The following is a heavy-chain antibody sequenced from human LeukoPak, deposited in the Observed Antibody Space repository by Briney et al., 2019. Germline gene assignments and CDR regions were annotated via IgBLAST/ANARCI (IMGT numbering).Heavy chain of an antibody. D-gene: IGHD1-1*01. CDR1: GLTFDHYV. CDR2: ISGDGGST. Sequence: PGGSLILSCAASGLTFDHYVMHWVRQAPGKGLEWVSLISGDGGSTYYADSVKGRLTISRDNSKNSLYLQMNSLTTEDTALYFCAKGTTMYAFDIWGQGTMVTVSS. CDR3: AKGTTMYAFDI. J-gene: IGHJ3*02. V-gene: IGHV3-43*02.